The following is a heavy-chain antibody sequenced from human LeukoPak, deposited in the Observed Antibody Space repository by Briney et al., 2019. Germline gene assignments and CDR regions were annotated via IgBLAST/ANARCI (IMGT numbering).Heavy chain of an antibody. D-gene: IGHD3-3*01. CDR2: IYHSGST. CDR3: AREMADYDFWSAYGGFKGAFDI. CDR1: GGSISSSNW. J-gene: IGHJ3*02. Sequence: SGTLSLTCAVSGGSISSSNWWSWVRQPPGKGLEWIGEIYHSGSTNYNPSLKSRVTISVVKSKNQFSLKLSSVTAADTVVYYCAREMADYDFWSAYGGFKGAFDIWGQGTMVTVSS. V-gene: IGHV4-4*02.